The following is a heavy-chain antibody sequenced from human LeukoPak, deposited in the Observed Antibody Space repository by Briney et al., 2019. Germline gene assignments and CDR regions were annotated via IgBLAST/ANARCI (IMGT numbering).Heavy chain of an antibody. CDR2: INPNDGDT. CDR1: GYTFTDYY. D-gene: IGHD2-2*01. V-gene: IGHV1-2*02. CDR3: ARANFLYCSSTTCLFDY. Sequence: ASVKVSCTASGYTFTDYYMHWVRQAPGQGFEWMGWINPNDGDTNYAQKFQGRVTMTRDTSISTARMEVSRLRSDDTAVYYCARANFLYCSSTTCLFDYWGQGTLVTASS. J-gene: IGHJ4*02.